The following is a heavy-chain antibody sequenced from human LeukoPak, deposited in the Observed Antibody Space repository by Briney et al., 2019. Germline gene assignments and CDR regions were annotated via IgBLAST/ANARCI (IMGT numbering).Heavy chain of an antibody. CDR2: ISGSGDNT. V-gene: IGHV3-23*01. CDR1: GFTFSSYA. D-gene: IGHD3-22*01. Sequence: QTEGSLRLSCAASGFTFSSYAMSWVRQAPGKGLEWVSGISGSGDNTYYADSVKGRFTISRDNSKNSLYVQVNSLGTEDTAAYYCAKGSYYDSSGSFYFDYWGQGTLVTVSS. J-gene: IGHJ4*02. CDR3: AKGSYYDSSGSFYFDY.